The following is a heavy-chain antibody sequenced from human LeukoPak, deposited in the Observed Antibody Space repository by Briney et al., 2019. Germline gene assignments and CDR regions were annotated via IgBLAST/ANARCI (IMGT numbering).Heavy chain of an antibody. CDR2: IKWNGGSK. Sequence: GGPLRLSCAASGFTFNSYGMHWVRQAPGKGLEWVSGIKWNGGSKDYADSVKGRFTISRDNAKNSLYLQMNSLRAEDTALYYCARDGGDCSGDSCYVDYWGQGTQVTVSS. CDR3: ARDGGDCSGDSCYVDY. CDR1: GFTFNSYG. V-gene: IGHV3-20*04. J-gene: IGHJ4*02. D-gene: IGHD2-15*01.